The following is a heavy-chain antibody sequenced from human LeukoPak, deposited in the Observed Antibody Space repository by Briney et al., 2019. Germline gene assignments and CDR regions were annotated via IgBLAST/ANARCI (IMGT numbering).Heavy chain of an antibody. D-gene: IGHD4-17*01. CDR1: GFTFSNSA. V-gene: IGHV3-23*05. Sequence: LSGGSLRLSCAASGFTFSNSAMTWVRQAPGKGLEWVAIIGDSDTSTNYPDSVRGRFIISRDNSKDTLHLQMDSLRVEDTAVYYCAKGPTLTSFGSWGQGTLVTVSS. CDR2: IGDSDTST. CDR3: AKGPTLTSFGS. J-gene: IGHJ4*01.